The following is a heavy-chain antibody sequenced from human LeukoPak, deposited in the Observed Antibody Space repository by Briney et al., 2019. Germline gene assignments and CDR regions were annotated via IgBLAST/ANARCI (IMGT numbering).Heavy chain of an antibody. D-gene: IGHD1-14*01. V-gene: IGHV3-30*02. J-gene: IGHJ4*02. CDR3: ATGQNPLNIDN. Sequence: GGSLTLSCAASGFTFSDYGMHWVRQAPGKGLEWVAFIRDDGGIEYYADSVKGRFTISRDNSKNTLYLQMNSLRAEDTAVYYCATGQNPLNIDNWGQGRLVTVSS. CDR2: IRDDGGIE. CDR1: GFTFSDYG.